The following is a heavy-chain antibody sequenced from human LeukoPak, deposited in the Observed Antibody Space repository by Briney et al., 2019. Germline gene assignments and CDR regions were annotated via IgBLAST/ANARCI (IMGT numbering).Heavy chain of an antibody. V-gene: IGHV1-2*02. Sequence: GASVKVSCKASGYTFTGYYMHWVRQAPGQGLEWMGWINPNGGGTNYAQKFQGRVTMTRDTSISTAYMELSRLRSDDTAVYYCARVNYDFWSGYGNYYYYYMDVWGKGTTVTVSS. CDR1: GYTFTGYY. CDR2: INPNGGGT. J-gene: IGHJ6*03. CDR3: ARVNYDFWSGYGNYYYYYMDV. D-gene: IGHD3-3*01.